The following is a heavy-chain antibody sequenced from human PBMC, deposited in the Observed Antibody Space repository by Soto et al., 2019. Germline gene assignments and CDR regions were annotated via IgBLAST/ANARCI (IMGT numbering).Heavy chain of an antibody. CDR1: GYSFTSYW. CDR3: ARPGYCSGGSCSNWFDP. D-gene: IGHD2-15*01. J-gene: IGHJ5*02. CDR2: IDPSDSYT. V-gene: IGHV5-10-1*01. Sequence: GGSLKISCKGSGYSFTSYWISWVRQMPWKGLEWIGRIDPSDSYTNYSPSFQGHVTISADKSISTAYLQWSSLKASDTAMYYCARPGYCSGGSCSNWFDPWGQGTLVTAPQ.